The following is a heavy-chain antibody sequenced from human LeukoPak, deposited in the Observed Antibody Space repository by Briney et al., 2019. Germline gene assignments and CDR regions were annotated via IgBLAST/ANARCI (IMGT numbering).Heavy chain of an antibody. CDR1: GFTFSNYA. V-gene: IGHV3-23*01. Sequence: KTGGSLRLSCAASGFTFSNYAMSWVRQAPGKGLEWVSTITANGGSTYYADSVKGRFTISRDSSKKTLFLQMNSLRAEDTAVYYCARGTTDDYWGQGTPVTVSS. CDR2: ITANGGST. CDR3: ARGTTDDY. J-gene: IGHJ4*02. D-gene: IGHD1-1*01.